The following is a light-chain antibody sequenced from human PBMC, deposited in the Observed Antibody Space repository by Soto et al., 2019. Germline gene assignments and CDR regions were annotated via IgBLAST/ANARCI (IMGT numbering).Light chain of an antibody. J-gene: IGKJ5*01. V-gene: IGKV3-11*01. CDR1: QSVSSY. CDR2: DAS. Sequence: EIVLTQSPATLSLSPGERATLSCRASQSVSSYLAWYKQKPGQDPRLLIYDASYRASGIPARFSCIGSGTDFTLTIRSLEHEDFAVYYCQPRSNSTFGLGTRLEIK. CDR3: QPRSNST.